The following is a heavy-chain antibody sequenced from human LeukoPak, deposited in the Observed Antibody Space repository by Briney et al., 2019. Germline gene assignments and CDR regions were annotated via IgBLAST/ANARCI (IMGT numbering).Heavy chain of an antibody. CDR2: IYYSGST. CDR1: GGSISSYY. Sequence: SETLSLTCTVSGGSISSYYWSWIRQPPGKGLEWIGYIYYSGSTNYNPSLKSRVTISVDTSKNQFSLKLSSVTAADTAVYYCARDDPRGYSYGRDAFDIWGQGTMVTVSP. J-gene: IGHJ3*02. D-gene: IGHD5-18*01. CDR3: ARDDPRGYSYGRDAFDI. V-gene: IGHV4-59*01.